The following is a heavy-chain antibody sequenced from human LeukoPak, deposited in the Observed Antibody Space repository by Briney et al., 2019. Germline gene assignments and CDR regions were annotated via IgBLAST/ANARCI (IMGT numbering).Heavy chain of an antibody. V-gene: IGHV7-4-1*02. D-gene: IGHD1-26*01. J-gene: IGHJ4*02. CDR1: GYTFTSYA. Sequence: ASVKVSCKASGYTFTSYAMNWVRQAPGQGLEWMGWINTNTGNPTYAQGFTGRFVFSLDTSVSTAYLRISSLKAEDTAVYYCARDHTFAEWEPHFDYWGQGTLVTVSS. CDR2: INTNTGNP. CDR3: ARDHTFAEWEPHFDY.